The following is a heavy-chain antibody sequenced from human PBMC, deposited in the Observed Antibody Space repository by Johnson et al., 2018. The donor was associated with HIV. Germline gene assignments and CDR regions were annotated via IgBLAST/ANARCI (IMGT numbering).Heavy chain of an antibody. Sequence: QVQLVESGGGVVQPGGSLRLSCAASGFTFSDYAMHWVRQAPGKGLEWVAVISYDGSNKYYPDSVKGRFTISRDNSKNTLYLQMNSLRAEDTAVYYCARGGNEIDAFDIWGQGTMVTVSS. V-gene: IGHV3-30-3*01. CDR2: ISYDGSNK. CDR1: GFTFSDYA. D-gene: IGHD1-1*01. J-gene: IGHJ3*02. CDR3: ARGGNEIDAFDI.